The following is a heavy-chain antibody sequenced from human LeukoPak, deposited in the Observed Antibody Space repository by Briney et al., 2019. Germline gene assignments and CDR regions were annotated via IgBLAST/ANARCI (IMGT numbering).Heavy chain of an antibody. J-gene: IGHJ4*02. CDR1: VYTFTAYY. CDR2: INPISGGT. CDR3: ARSLVGATTDFDY. D-gene: IGHD1-26*01. V-gene: IGHV1-2*02. Sequence: ASVKVSCKASVYTFTAYYMHWVRQAPGQGLEWMGWINPISGGTNYAQKFQGRVTMTRDTSITTAYMELSRLRSDDTAVYYCARSLVGATTDFDYWGQGTLVTVSS.